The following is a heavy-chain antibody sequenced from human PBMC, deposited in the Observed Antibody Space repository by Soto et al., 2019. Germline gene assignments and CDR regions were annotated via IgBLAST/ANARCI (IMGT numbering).Heavy chain of an antibody. Sequence: GGSLRLSCAGSGFTFRSCAMSWVRQAPGKGLEWVSGIGGSGENTYYADSVKGRFAISRDNSDNTLYLQMNSLRPDDTAIYYCAKGWDTTSYRLLTNWGQGTLVTVS. CDR2: IGGSGENT. CDR1: GFTFRSCA. V-gene: IGHV3-23*01. J-gene: IGHJ4*02. CDR3: AKGWDTTSYRLLTN. D-gene: IGHD2-2*01.